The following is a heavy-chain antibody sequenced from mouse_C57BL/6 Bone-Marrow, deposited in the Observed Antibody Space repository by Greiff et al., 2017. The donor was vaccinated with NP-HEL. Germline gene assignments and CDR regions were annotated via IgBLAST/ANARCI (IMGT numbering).Heavy chain of an antibody. V-gene: IGHV7-3*01. CDR1: GFTFTDYY. J-gene: IGHJ4*01. CDR3: ASSHYYGSTYYAMDY. Sequence: EVHLVESGGGLVQPGGSLSLSCAASGFTFTDYYMSWVRQPPGKALEWLGFIRNKANGYTTEYSASVKGRFTISRDNSQSILYLQMNALRAEDSATYYCASSHYYGSTYYAMDYWGQGTSVTVSS. CDR2: IRNKANGYTT. D-gene: IGHD1-1*01.